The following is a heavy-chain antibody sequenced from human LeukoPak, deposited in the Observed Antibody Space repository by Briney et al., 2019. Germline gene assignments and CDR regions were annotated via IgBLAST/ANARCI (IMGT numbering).Heavy chain of an antibody. V-gene: IGHV3-53*01. CDR1: GFPVSINS. CDR3: ARDSYGDYARYFDY. CDR2: IYSGGNT. Sequence: GGSLRLSCTVSGFPVSINSMSWVRQAPGKGLEWVSFIYSGGNTHYSDSVKGRFTISRDNAKNSLYLQMNSLRAEDTAVYYCARDSYGDYARYFDYWGQGTLVTVSS. D-gene: IGHD4-17*01. J-gene: IGHJ4*02.